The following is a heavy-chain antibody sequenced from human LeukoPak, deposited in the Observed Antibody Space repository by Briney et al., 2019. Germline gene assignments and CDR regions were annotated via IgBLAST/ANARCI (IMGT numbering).Heavy chain of an antibody. CDR2: INPNNGGT. V-gene: IGHV1-2*02. J-gene: IGHJ5*02. CDR1: GYTFTGYY. D-gene: IGHD2-15*01. Sequence: ASVKVSCKASGYTFTGYYLHWVRQAPGQGLDWMGWINPNNGGTKYAQKFQGRVTMTRDTSISTVYMELSSLRSDDTAVYYCARVEGYCSAGSCGNWSDPWGQGTLVTVSS. CDR3: ARVEGYCSAGSCGNWSDP.